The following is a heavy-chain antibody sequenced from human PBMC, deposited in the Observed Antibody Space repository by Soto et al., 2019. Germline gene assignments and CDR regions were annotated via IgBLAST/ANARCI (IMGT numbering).Heavy chain of an antibody. D-gene: IGHD3-3*02. Sequence: SETLSLTCTVSGDSISSSNSHWGWTRQPPGKGLEYIGSVYYGGAIFYSGNIYYNPSLKSRVTISADTSKNQFSLRLSSVTAADTGVYYCVRYDRINMKPYSPEGFRIWGQGTMVTVSS. CDR3: VRYDRINMKPYSPEGFRI. J-gene: IGHJ3*02. V-gene: IGHV4-39*01. CDR1: GDSISSSNSH. CDR2: VYYGGAIFYSGNI.